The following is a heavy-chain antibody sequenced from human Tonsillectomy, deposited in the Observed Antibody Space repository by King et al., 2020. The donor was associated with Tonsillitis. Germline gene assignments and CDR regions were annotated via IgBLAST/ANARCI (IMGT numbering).Heavy chain of an antibody. D-gene: IGHD2-21*02. CDR3: ARDQCGGDCYSVFYYYGMNV. CDR1: GFTFNTYT. CDR2: ISSSSSYI. J-gene: IGHJ6*01. V-gene: IGHV3-21*01. Sequence: EVQLVESGGGLVKPGGSLRLSCAASGFTFNTYTMNWVRQAPGKGLEWVSSISSSSSYIYYADSVKGRFTISRDNAKNSLYLQMNSLRAEDTAVYYCARDQCGGDCYSVFYYYGMNV.